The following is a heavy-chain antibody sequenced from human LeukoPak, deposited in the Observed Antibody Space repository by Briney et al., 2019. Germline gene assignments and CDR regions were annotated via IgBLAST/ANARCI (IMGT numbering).Heavy chain of an antibody. V-gene: IGHV3-23*01. CDR1: GFTFSDYA. CDR3: ARGVEAAGTDY. Sequence: GGSLRLSCAASGFTFSDYAMSWVRQAPGKGLEWISPISKSGETTYYADSVKGRFTISRDNAKNTLYLQVSSLRAEDTAVYYCARGVEAAGTDYWGQGTLVTVSS. CDR2: ISKSGETT. D-gene: IGHD6-13*01. J-gene: IGHJ4*02.